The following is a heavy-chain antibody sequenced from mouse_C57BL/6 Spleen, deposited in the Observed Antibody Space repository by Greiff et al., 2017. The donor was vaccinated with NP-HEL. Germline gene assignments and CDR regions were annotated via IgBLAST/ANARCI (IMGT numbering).Heavy chain of an antibody. V-gene: IGHV1-4*01. J-gene: IGHJ2*01. Sequence: VQLQQSGAELARPGASVKMSCKASGYTFTSYTMHWVKQRPGQGLEWIGYINPSSGYTKYNQKFKDKATLTADKSSSTAYMQMSSLTSEDSAVYYCARLPDYSKYFDYWGQGTTLTVSS. CDR1: GYTFTSYT. D-gene: IGHD2-5*01. CDR2: INPSSGYT. CDR3: ARLPDYSKYFDY.